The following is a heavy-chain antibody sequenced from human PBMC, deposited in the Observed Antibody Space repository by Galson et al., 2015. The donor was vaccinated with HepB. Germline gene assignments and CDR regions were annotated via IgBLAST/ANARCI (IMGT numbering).Heavy chain of an antibody. V-gene: IGHV1-18*04. D-gene: IGHD1-14*01. CDR1: GYTFNTYG. CDR2: ISTYNDVT. Sequence: SVKVSCKATGYTFNTYGIFWVRQAPGQGLEWMGWISTYNDVTNYAQKFQGRVTMTTDTSTSTAYLELRSLRSDDTAVYYCAKYNDHNFDYWGQGTLVTVSS. J-gene: IGHJ4*02. CDR3: AKYNDHNFDY.